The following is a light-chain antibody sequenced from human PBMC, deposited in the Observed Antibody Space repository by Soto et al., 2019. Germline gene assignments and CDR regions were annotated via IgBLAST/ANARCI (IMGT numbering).Light chain of an antibody. CDR2: DVS. Sequence: QSVLTQPASVSGSPGQSITISCTGTSSDVGGYNYVSWYQQHPGKAPKLMIYDVSNRPSGVSNRFSGSKSGNTASLTISGLQAEDEADYYCSSYTSSSTVLGPGTKATVL. CDR1: SSDVGGYNY. V-gene: IGLV2-14*01. CDR3: SSYTSSSTV. J-gene: IGLJ1*01.